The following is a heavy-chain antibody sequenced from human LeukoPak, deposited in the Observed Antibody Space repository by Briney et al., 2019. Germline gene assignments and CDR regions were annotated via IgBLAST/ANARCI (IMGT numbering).Heavy chain of an antibody. CDR1: GGTFSSYA. J-gene: IGHJ6*02. D-gene: IGHD2-2*01. V-gene: IGHV1-69*04. CDR2: IIPILGIA. CDR3: ARDCCSSTSCYDYYYYGMDV. Sequence: ASVKVSCKASGGTFSSYAISWVRQAPGQGLEWMGRIIPILGIANYAQKFQGRVTITADKSTSTAYMELRSLRSEDTAVYYCARDCCSSTSCYDYYYYGMDVWGQGTTVTVSS.